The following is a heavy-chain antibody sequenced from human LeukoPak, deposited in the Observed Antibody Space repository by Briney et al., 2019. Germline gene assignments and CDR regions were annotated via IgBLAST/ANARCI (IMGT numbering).Heavy chain of an antibody. V-gene: IGHV3-23*01. Sequence: PGGSLRLSCAASGFTFSSYDMNWVRQAPGKGLEWVSTISCSGGGTYYADSVKGRFTIYRDTSENTLYLQMNSLRAEDTALYYCAKGWDYFDYWGQGTLVTVSS. D-gene: IGHD1-26*01. CDR2: ISCSGGGT. J-gene: IGHJ4*02. CDR3: AKGWDYFDY. CDR1: GFTFSSYD.